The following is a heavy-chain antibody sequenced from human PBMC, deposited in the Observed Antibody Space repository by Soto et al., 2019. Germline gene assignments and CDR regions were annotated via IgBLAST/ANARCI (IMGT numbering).Heavy chain of an antibody. CDR2: IYYSGST. CDR3: ARVGGVEMATDYFDY. J-gene: IGHJ4*02. V-gene: IGHV4-30-4*01. Sequence: QVQLQESGPGLVKPSQTLSLTCTVSGGSISSGDYYWSWIRQPPGKGLEWIGYIYYSGSTYYNPSLKSRVTISVDTSKNQFSLKLSSVTAADTAVYYCARVGGVEMATDYFDYWGQGTLVTVSS. D-gene: IGHD3-16*01. CDR1: GGSISSGDYY.